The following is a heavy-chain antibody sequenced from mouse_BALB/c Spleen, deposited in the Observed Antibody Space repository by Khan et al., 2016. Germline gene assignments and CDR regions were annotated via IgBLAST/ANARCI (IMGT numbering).Heavy chain of an antibody. V-gene: IGHV4-1*02. CDR1: GFDFSRYW. J-gene: IGHJ2*01. CDR2: INPDSSTI. Sequence: EVKLLESGGGLVQPGGSLKLSCAASGFDFSRYWMSWVRQAPGKGLEWIGEINPDSSTINYSPSLKDKFIISRDNAKNTLYLQMSKVRSEDTALCCGAGLYYYGFIDYWGQGTTLTVSS. D-gene: IGHD1-1*01. CDR3: AGLYYYGFIDY.